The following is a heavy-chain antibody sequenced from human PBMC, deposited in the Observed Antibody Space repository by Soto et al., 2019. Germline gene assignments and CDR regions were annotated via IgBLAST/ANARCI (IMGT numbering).Heavy chain of an antibody. J-gene: IGHJ6*02. CDR3: AKDKSAPLITMFRGVYAMDV. V-gene: IGHV3-9*01. D-gene: IGHD3-10*01. CDR1: GFTFDDYA. CDR2: ISWNSRNT. Sequence: GGSLRLSCATAGFTFDDYAMHWVRQAPGKVLEWVSSISWNSRNTAYADSVKGRFTISRDSAKTSLFPQMDSLSTDDTAVYYCAKDKSAPLITMFRGVYAMDVWGQGITVTVSS.